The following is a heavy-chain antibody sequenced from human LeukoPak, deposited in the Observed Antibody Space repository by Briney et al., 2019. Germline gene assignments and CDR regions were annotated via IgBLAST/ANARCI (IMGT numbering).Heavy chain of an antibody. CDR3: ARDSPPLGWLAPFDY. CDR2: IYTSGST. Sequence: SETLSLTCAVYGGSFSGYYWSWIRQPPGKGLEWIGRIYTSGSTNYNPSLKSRVTMSVDTSKNQFSLKLSSVTAADTAVYYCARDSPPLGWLAPFDYWGQGTLVTVSS. V-gene: IGHV4-59*10. CDR1: GGSFSGYY. D-gene: IGHD3-10*01. J-gene: IGHJ4*02.